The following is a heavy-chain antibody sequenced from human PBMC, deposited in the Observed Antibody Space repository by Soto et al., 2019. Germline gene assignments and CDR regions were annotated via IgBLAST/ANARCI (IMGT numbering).Heavy chain of an antibody. Sequence: SETLPLPCTVFGGNISNYYWSWIRQPPGKGLEGIGYIYYSGSTNYNPSLKSRVTISVDTSKNQFSLKLSSVPAADTAVYYCTKRYFGGSDAFDIWGQGTMVTVSS. V-gene: IGHV4-59*01. CDR3: TKRYFGGSDAFDI. CDR1: GGNISNYY. D-gene: IGHD3-9*01. J-gene: IGHJ3*02. CDR2: IYYSGST.